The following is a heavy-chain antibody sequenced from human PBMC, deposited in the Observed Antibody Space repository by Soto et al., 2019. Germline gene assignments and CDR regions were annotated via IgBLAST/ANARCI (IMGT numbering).Heavy chain of an antibody. CDR1: GYTFTSYH. V-gene: IGHV1-46*01. CDR2: INPSGGST. CDR3: ARESSHLGDYYYYYGMDV. J-gene: IGHJ6*02. Sequence: ASVRVSCKASGYTFTSYHMHWVRQAPGQGLEWMGIINPSGGSTSYAQKFQGRVTMTRDTSTSTVYMELSSLRSEDTAVYYCARESSHLGDYYYYYGMDVLGQGATVTVSS. D-gene: IGHD3-16*01.